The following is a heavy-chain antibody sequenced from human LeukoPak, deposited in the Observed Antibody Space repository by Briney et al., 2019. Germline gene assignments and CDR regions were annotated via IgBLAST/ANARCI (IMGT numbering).Heavy chain of an antibody. CDR3: ARPVAGTTSYFDY. CDR1: GYIFTSYL. Sequence: PGESLKISYKGSGYIFTSYLIGWVRQMPGKGPEWMGIIYPGDSDTRYSPSFQGQVTISADKSISTAYLQWSSLKASDTAMYYCARPVAGTTSYFDYWGQGTLVTVSS. J-gene: IGHJ4*02. V-gene: IGHV5-51*01. CDR2: IYPGDSDT. D-gene: IGHD1-7*01.